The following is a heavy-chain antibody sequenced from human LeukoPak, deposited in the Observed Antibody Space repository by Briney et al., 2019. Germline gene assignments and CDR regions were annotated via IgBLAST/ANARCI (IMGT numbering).Heavy chain of an antibody. Sequence: PGGSLRLSCAASGFTFSSYGMRWVRQAPGKGRGWVAFIRYEGSSKYYADSVKGRFTISRDNSKNTLYLQMDSLRPEDTAVYYCAKDLLRDRWFGESWGQGTLVTVSS. CDR3: AKDLLRDRWFGES. CDR2: IRYEGSSK. V-gene: IGHV3-30*02. CDR1: GFTFSSYG. J-gene: IGHJ5*02. D-gene: IGHD3-10*01.